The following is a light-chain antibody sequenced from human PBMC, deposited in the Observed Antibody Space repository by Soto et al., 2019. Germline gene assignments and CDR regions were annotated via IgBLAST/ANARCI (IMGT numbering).Light chain of an antibody. J-gene: IGLJ1*01. CDR1: SSDVGGYNY. CDR2: DVS. V-gene: IGLV2-11*01. Sequence: QSALTQPRSVSGSPGQSVTISCTGTSSDVGGYNYVSWYQQHPGKAXXXMIXDVSKRPSGVXXXXXXXXXGXXXSXTISGLQAEDEADYYCCSYAGSYVFGTGTKLTVL. CDR3: CSYAGSYV.